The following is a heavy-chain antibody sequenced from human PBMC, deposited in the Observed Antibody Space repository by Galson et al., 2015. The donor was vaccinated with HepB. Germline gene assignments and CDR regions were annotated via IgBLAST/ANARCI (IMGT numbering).Heavy chain of an antibody. V-gene: IGHV4-59*01. D-gene: IGHD3-9*01. CDR2: IYYSGST. Sequence: TLSLTCTVSGGSISSYYWSWIRQPPGKGLEWIGYIYYSGSTNYNPSLKSRVTISVDTSKNQFSLKLSSVTAADTAVYYCARGRSRYFDNDYWGQGTLVTVSS. CDR1: GGSISSYY. J-gene: IGHJ4*02. CDR3: ARGRSRYFDNDY.